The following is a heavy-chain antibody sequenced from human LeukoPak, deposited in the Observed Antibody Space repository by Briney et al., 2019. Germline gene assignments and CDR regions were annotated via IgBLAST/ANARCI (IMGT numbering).Heavy chain of an antibody. CDR2: INYSGST. CDR1: GGSISSSSYY. D-gene: IGHD3-3*01. CDR3: ASPKSYDFWRPDAFDI. J-gene: IGHJ3*02. V-gene: IGHV4-39*01. Sequence: PSETLSLTCTVSGGSISSSSYYWGWIRQPPGKGLEWIGSINYSGSTYHNPSLKSRVTISVDTSKNQFSLKLSSVTAADTAVYYCASPKSYDFWRPDAFDIWGQGTMVTVSS.